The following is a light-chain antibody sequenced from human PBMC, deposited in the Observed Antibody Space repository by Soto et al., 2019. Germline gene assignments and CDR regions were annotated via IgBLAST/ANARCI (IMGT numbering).Light chain of an antibody. CDR1: SSDIGGSIL. CDR3: CSYVGSDTYVI. J-gene: IGLJ2*01. CDR2: EGS. V-gene: IGLV2-23*01. Sequence: QSALTQPASVSGSRGQSITISCTGTSSDIGGSILVSWYQQEPGKAPKLMIYEGSKRPSGVSNRFSGSKSGNTASLTISGLQAEDEGQYYCCSYVGSDTYVIFGGGTKVTVL.